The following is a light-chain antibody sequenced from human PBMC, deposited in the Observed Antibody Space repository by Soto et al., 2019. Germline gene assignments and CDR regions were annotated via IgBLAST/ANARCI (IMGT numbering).Light chain of an antibody. V-gene: IGLV2-14*03. CDR3: SSYTSSTTLV. Sequence: QSALTQPASVSGSPGQSITISCTGTSSDVGGYNYVSWYQQHPGTAPKLMIYDVTNRPSGISDRFSGSKSGNTASLTISGLQADDEADYYCSSYTSSTTLVFGGGTQLTVL. J-gene: IGLJ2*01. CDR2: DVT. CDR1: SSDVGGYNY.